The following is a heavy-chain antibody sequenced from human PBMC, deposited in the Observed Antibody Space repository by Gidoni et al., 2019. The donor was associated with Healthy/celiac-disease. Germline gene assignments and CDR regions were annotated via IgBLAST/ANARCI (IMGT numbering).Heavy chain of an antibody. CDR2: ISYDGSNK. D-gene: IGHD3-10*01. V-gene: IGHV3-30*03. CDR3: ARDYGSGIEVGYAFDI. J-gene: IGHJ3*02. Sequence: QVQLVESGGGVVQPGRSLRLSCAASGFTFSSYGMHWVRQAPGKGLEWVAVISYDGSNKYYADSVKGRFTISRDNSKNTLYLQMNSLRAEDTAVYYCARDYGSGIEVGYAFDIWGQGTMVTVSS. CDR1: GFTFSSYG.